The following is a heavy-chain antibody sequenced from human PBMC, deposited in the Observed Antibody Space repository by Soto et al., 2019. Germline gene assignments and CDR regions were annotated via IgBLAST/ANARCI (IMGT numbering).Heavy chain of an antibody. V-gene: IGHV1-8*01. J-gene: IGHJ4*02. D-gene: IGHD5-18*01. CDR2: MNPNSGNT. CDR3: ARERSYGLDY. CDR1: GYTFTSYD. Sequence: QVQLVQSGAEVKKPGASVKVSCKASGYTFTSYDINWGRQATGQGLEWMGWMNPNSGNTAYAQKFQGRVTMTRNTSISTAYMELSSLGSEDTAVYYCARERSYGLDYWGQGTLVTVSS.